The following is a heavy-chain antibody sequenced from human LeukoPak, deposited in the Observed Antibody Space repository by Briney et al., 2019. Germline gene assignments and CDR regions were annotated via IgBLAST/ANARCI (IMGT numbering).Heavy chain of an antibody. CDR1: GFTFSSYS. CDR3: ARDFSGSHVFDP. Sequence: GGSLRLSCAASGFTFSSYSMNCVRQAPGKGLEWVSSISSSSSYIYYADSVKGRFTISRDNAKNSLYLQMNSLRVEDTAVYYCARDFSGSHVFDPWGQGTLVTVSS. V-gene: IGHV3-21*01. J-gene: IGHJ5*02. D-gene: IGHD1-26*01. CDR2: ISSSSSYI.